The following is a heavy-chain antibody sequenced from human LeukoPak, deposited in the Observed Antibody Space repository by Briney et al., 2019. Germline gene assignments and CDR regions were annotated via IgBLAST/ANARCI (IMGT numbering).Heavy chain of an antibody. J-gene: IGHJ5*01. CDR3: ARGFSHGSASFDS. D-gene: IGHD3-10*01. CDR2: ISHDASKQ. CDR1: RFTFSSFP. V-gene: IGHV3-30-3*01. Sequence: GGSLRLSCAASRFTFSSFPMHWVRQAPGKGLEWVALISHDASKQHYADSVKGRFSISRDNSKNTLYLQMNSLRPEDTAVYYCARGFSHGSASFDSWGQGTLVTVSS.